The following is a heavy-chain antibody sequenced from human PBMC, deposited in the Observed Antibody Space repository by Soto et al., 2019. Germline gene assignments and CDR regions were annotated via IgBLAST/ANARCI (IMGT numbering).Heavy chain of an antibody. CDR2: IYYSGST. V-gene: IGHV4-31*03. Sequence: SETLSLTCTVSGGSISSGGYYWSWIRQHPGKGLEWIGYIYYSGSTYYNPSLKSRVTISVDTSKNQFSLKLSSVTAADTAVYYCARGAQLELRYYYYYGMDVWGQGTTVTVS. CDR1: GGSISSGGYY. D-gene: IGHD1-1*01. CDR3: ARGAQLELRYYYYYGMDV. J-gene: IGHJ6*02.